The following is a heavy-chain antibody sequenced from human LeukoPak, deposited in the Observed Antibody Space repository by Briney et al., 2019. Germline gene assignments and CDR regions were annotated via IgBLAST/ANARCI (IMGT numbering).Heavy chain of an antibody. CDR1: GGSISSYY. Sequence: PSETLSLTCTVSGGSISSYYWSWIRQPPGKGLEWIGYFYYSGSTNYNPSLKSRVTISVDTSKNQFSLKLSSVTAADTAVYYCARAYSDSSYYYYYYMDVWGKGTTVTVSS. CDR3: ARAYSDSSYYYYYYMDV. V-gene: IGHV4-59*01. J-gene: IGHJ6*03. D-gene: IGHD3-22*01. CDR2: FYYSGST.